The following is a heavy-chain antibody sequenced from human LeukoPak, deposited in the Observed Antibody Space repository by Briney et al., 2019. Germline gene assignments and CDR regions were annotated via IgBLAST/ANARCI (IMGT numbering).Heavy chain of an antibody. CDR2: IVPSVDIA. D-gene: IGHD1-26*01. CDR3: ATIVAAATNDAFDL. CDR1: GGTFRRYT. J-gene: IGHJ3*01. Sequence: SVKVSCKASGGTFRRYTISWVRQAPGQGLEWMGRIVPSVDIANYAQKFQGRVTIIADKSTSTAYMDLSSLRSEDTAVYYCATIVAAATNDAFDLWGQGTMVTVSS. V-gene: IGHV1-69*02.